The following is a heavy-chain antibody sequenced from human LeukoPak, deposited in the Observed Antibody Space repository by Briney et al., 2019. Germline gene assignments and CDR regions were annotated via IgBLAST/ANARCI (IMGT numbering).Heavy chain of an antibody. Sequence: KPSETLSLTCTVSGGSISSGSYYWSWIRQPAGKGLEWIGRIYTSGSTNYNPSLKSRVTISVDTSKNQFSLKLSSVTAADTAVYYCASVSGSYSAGLSYWGQGTLVTVSS. CDR2: IYTSGST. D-gene: IGHD1-26*01. V-gene: IGHV4-61*02. CDR3: ASVSGSYSAGLSY. J-gene: IGHJ4*02. CDR1: GGSISSGSYY.